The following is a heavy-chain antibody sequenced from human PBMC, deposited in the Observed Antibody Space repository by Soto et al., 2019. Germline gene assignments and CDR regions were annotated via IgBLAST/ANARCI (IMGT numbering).Heavy chain of an antibody. V-gene: IGHV4-59*01. D-gene: IGHD3-22*01. J-gene: IGHJ5*02. CDR1: GGSISSYY. CDR2: IYYSGST. CDR3: ASLGSSGYYYFSTPNWFDP. Sequence: SETLSLTCTVSGGSISSYYWSWIRQPPGKGLEWIGYIYYSGSTNYNPSLKSRVTISVDTSKNQFSLKLSSVTAADTAVYYCASLGSSGYYYFSTPNWFDPWGQGTLVTVSA.